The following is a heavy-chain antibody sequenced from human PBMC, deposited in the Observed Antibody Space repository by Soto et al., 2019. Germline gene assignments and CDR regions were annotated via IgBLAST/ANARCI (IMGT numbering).Heavy chain of an antibody. Sequence: ASVKVSCKASGGTFSSYAISWVRQAPGQGLEWMGGIIPIFGTANYAQKFQGRVTITADESTSTAYMELSSLRSEDTAVYYCARDSYYYGSGSYYNDPSPNYGMDVWGQGTTVTVSS. CDR3: ARDSYYYGSGSYYNDPSPNYGMDV. D-gene: IGHD3-10*01. CDR1: GGTFSSYA. J-gene: IGHJ6*02. CDR2: IIPIFGTA. V-gene: IGHV1-69*13.